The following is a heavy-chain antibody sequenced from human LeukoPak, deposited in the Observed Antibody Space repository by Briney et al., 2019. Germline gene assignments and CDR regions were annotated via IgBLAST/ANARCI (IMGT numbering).Heavy chain of an antibody. Sequence: GGSLRHSCAASGFTVSSNYMSWVRQAPGKGLEWVSVIYSGGSTYYADSVKGRFTISRHNSKNTLYLQMNSLRAEDTAVYYCARDLAGAKDYWGQGTLVTVSS. V-gene: IGHV3-53*04. J-gene: IGHJ4*02. CDR1: GFTVSSNY. CDR3: ARDLAGAKDY. CDR2: IYSGGST. D-gene: IGHD1-26*01.